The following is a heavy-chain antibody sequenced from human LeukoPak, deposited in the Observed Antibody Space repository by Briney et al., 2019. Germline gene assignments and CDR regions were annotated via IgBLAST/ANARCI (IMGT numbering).Heavy chain of an antibody. J-gene: IGHJ4*02. V-gene: IGHV3-23*01. CDR1: GFTVSSNY. CDR3: AKATPIGYCSGGSCYG. D-gene: IGHD2-15*01. Sequence: PGGSLRLSCAASGFTVSSNYMSWVRQAPGKGLEWVSAISGSGGSTYYADSVKGRFTISRDNSKNTLYLQMNSLRAEDTAVYYCAKATPIGYCSGGSCYGWGQGTLVTVSS. CDR2: ISGSGGST.